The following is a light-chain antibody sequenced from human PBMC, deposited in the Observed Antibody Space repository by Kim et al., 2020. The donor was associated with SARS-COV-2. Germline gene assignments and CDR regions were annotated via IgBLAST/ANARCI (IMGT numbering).Light chain of an antibody. V-gene: IGKV3-20*01. CDR2: DVS. CDR1: QSIYSNS. J-gene: IGKJ1*01. CDR3: QQYSGSPRT. Sequence: SPGERANISCRASQSIYSNSLAWYQQKPGQAPRLLMYDVSNRATGIPDRFSGSGSGTDFTLTISRLEPEDFAVYHCQQYSGSPRTFGQGTKVDIK.